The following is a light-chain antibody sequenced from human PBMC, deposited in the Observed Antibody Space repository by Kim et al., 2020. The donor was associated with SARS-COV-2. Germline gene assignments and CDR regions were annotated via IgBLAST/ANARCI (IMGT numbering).Light chain of an antibody. J-gene: IGKJ2*01. CDR1: QSVSSSY. CDR3: QQYGTSPMYT. Sequence: SPGERATPSCRASQSVSSSYLAWYQRKPGQAPRLLIYGASSRATGIPDRFSGSGSGTDFTLTITRLEPEDFAVYYCQQYGTSPMYTFGQGTKLEIK. CDR2: GAS. V-gene: IGKV3-20*01.